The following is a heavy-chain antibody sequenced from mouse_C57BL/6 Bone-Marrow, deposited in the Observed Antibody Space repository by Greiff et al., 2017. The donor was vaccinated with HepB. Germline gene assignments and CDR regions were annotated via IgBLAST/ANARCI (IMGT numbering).Heavy chain of an antibody. CDR3: ARLEYSNY. V-gene: IGHV5-12*01. J-gene: IGHJ3*01. CDR2: ISNGGGST. D-gene: IGHD2-5*01. CDR1: GFTFSDYY. Sequence: EVQVVESGGGLVQPGGSLKLSCAASGFTFSDYYMYWVRQTPEKRLEWVAYISNGGGSTYYPDTVKGRFTISRDNAKNTLYLQMSRLKSEDTAMYYCARLEYSNYWGQGTLVTVSA.